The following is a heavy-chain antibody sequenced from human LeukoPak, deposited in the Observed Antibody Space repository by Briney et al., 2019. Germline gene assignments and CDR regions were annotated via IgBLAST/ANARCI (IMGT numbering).Heavy chain of an antibody. CDR3: ARHNYYTFDY. CDR1: GFTFSSYS. Sequence: GGSLRLSCTASGFTFSSYSMTWVRQAPGKGLEWVANIKHDGSEKYYVDSVRGRVTISRDNARNSVYLQMSTLRADDTAVYFCARHNYYTFDYWGQGTQVTASS. CDR2: IKHDGSEK. J-gene: IGHJ4*02. D-gene: IGHD3-22*01. V-gene: IGHV3-7*01.